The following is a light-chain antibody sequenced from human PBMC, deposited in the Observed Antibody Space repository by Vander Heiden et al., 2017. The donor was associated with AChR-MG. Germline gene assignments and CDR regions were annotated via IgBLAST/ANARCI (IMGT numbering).Light chain of an antibody. CDR1: QDISTY. J-gene: IGKJ5*01. Sequence: DIQMTQSPSSLSASVGDRVTITCQASQDISTYLNWYQQEPGKAPQLLIYDASNLETGVPSRFSGSGSGTDFTLTISSLQPEDFATYYCQQYDNLRVTFGQGTRLEIK. V-gene: IGKV1-33*01. CDR2: DAS. CDR3: QQYDNLRVT.